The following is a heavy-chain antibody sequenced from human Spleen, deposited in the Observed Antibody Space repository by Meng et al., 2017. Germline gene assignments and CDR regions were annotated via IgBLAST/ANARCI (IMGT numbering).Heavy chain of an antibody. CDR1: GASISSAVF. Sequence: QVQLQESGPRRVRPSQTLSRTCTVSGASISSAVFWIWIRQPPGKDLEWIGYISYSGATHYNPSLKSRLTISVDTAKNQFSLSLSSVTAADTAVYYCARVVGDCASCYKGWFDPWGQGTLVTVSS. CDR3: ARVVGDCASCYKGWFDP. V-gene: IGHV4-30-4*01. J-gene: IGHJ5*02. D-gene: IGHD2-2*02. CDR2: ISYSGAT.